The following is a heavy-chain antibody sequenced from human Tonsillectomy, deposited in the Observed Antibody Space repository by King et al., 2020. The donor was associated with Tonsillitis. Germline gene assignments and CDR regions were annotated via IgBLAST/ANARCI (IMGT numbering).Heavy chain of an antibody. CDR3: ARCNYGDRDAFDI. D-gene: IGHD4-17*01. J-gene: IGHJ3*02. CDR1: GGSFSGFY. Sequence: VQLKQWGAGLLKPSETLSLTCAVYGGSFSGFYWSWIRQPPGKGLEWTGEINHSGSTNYNPSLKSRVTISVDTSKNQFSLKLSSVTAADTAMYYCARCNYGDRDAFDIWGQGTMVTVSS. CDR2: INHSGST. V-gene: IGHV4-34*01.